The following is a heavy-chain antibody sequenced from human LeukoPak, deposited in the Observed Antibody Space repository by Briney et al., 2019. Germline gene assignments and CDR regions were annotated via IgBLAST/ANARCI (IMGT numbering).Heavy chain of an antibody. Sequence: PGRSLRLSCAASGFIFSDYGMHWVRQAPGKGLEWVSVTSFDGSNTYYADSVKGRFTISRDNSKNTLYLQMNSLRAEDTAVYYCAKLPGIAVVHRYYFDYWDQGTLVTVSS. D-gene: IGHD6-19*01. CDR3: AKLPGIAVVHRYYFDY. CDR2: TSFDGSNT. CDR1: GFIFSDYG. V-gene: IGHV3-30*18. J-gene: IGHJ4*02.